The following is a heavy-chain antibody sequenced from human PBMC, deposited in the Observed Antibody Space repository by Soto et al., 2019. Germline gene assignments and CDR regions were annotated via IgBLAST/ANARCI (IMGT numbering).Heavy chain of an antibody. V-gene: IGHV3-30*18. D-gene: IGHD6-19*01. CDR3: SKEGAVAGLYFDY. CDR1: GFTFSSYG. J-gene: IGHJ4*02. CDR2: ISYDGSNK. Sequence: QVQLVESGGGVVQPGRSLRLSCAASGFTFSSYGMHWVRQAPGKGLEWVAVISYDGSNKYYADSVKGRFTISRDNSKNTVDLQMNRLGAEDTAVYYWSKEGAVAGLYFDYWGQGTLVTVSS.